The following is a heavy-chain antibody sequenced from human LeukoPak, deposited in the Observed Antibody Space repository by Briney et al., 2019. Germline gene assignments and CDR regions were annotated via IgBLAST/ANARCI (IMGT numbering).Heavy chain of an antibody. CDR1: GYTFTGYY. J-gene: IGHJ1*01. V-gene: IGHV1-2*02. D-gene: IGHD6-19*01. CDR2: INPNSGGT. Sequence: ASVKVSCKASGYTFTGYYMHWVRQAPGQGLEWMGWINPNSGGTNYAQKFQGRVTMTRDTSISTAYMELNRLRSDDTAVYYCAREGSGLSMDFQHWGQGTLVTVYS. CDR3: AREGSGLSMDFQH.